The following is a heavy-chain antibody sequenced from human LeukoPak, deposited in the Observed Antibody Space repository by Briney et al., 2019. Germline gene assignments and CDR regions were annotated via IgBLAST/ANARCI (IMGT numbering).Heavy chain of an antibody. Sequence: PGRSLRLSCEGSGFPFNSYALHWVRQAPGKGLEWVALISYNGNIIEYADSVKGRFTISRDNAKNSLYLQMNSLRAEDTAVYYCARDMYTSSWYEDYWGQGTLVTVSS. D-gene: IGHD6-13*01. CDR1: GFPFNSYA. V-gene: IGHV3-30*04. CDR3: ARDMYTSSWYEDY. J-gene: IGHJ4*02. CDR2: ISYNGNII.